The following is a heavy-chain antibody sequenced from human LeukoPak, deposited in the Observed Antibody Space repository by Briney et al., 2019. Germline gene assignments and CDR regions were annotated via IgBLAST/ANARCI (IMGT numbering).Heavy chain of an antibody. CDR3: AKYKESTSGTVPFDAFDI. CDR2: ISGSGGST. Sequence: PGGSLRLSCAASGFPFNTYTMSWVRQAPGKGLEWVSAISGSGGSTYYADSVKGRFTISRDNSKNTLYLQMNSLRAEDTAVYYCAKYKESTSGTVPFDAFDIWGQGTMVTVSS. J-gene: IGHJ3*02. D-gene: IGHD3-10*01. CDR1: GFPFNTYT. V-gene: IGHV3-23*01.